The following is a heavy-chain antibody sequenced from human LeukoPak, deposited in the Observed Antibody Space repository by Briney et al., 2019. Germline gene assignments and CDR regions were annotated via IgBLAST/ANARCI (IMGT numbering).Heavy chain of an antibody. V-gene: IGHV3-11*05. J-gene: IGHJ4*02. CDR3: ARVRSSGGVLDY. CDR2: ISSSGTST. Sequence: GGSLTLSCATSGFSFSDYYMTWIRQAPGKGLEWISYISSSGTSTKHADSVKERFAISRDNAKNSLYLQMNSLRADDTAVYYCARVRSSGGVLDYWGQGTLVTVSS. D-gene: IGHD3-16*01. CDR1: GFSFSDYY.